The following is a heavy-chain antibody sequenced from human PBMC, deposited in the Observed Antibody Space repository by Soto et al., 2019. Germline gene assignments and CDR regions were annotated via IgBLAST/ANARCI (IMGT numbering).Heavy chain of an antibody. Sequence: VESLKISCKGSGYSFTSYWIGWVRQMPGTGLEWMGIIHPGDSDTRYSPSFQGQVTISADKSISTAYLQWSSLKASDTAMYYCARRKSPLSGTVPGMDVWGQGTTVTVSS. CDR2: IHPGDSDT. CDR1: GYSFTSYW. J-gene: IGHJ6*02. D-gene: IGHD4-4*01. V-gene: IGHV5-51*01. CDR3: ARRKSPLSGTVPGMDV.